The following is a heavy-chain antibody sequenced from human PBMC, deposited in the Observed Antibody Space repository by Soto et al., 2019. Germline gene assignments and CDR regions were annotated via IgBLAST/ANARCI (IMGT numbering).Heavy chain of an antibody. J-gene: IGHJ6*02. CDR1: GGTFSSYA. CDR3: ARAVTMVRGVMGYYYGMDV. Sequence: QVQLVQSGAEVKKPGSSVKVSRKASGGTFSSYAISWVRQAPGQGLEWMGGIIPIFGTANYAQKFQGRVTITADESTSTAYMELSSLRSEDTAVYYCARAVTMVRGVMGYYYGMDVWGQGTTVTVSS. CDR2: IIPIFGTA. D-gene: IGHD3-10*01. V-gene: IGHV1-69*01.